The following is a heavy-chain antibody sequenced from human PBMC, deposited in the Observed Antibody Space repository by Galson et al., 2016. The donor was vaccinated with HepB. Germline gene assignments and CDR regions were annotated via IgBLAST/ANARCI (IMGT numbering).Heavy chain of an antibody. CDR3: ASPNCGSTSCFNFEL. CDR2: IHPSGTT. J-gene: IGHJ2*01. D-gene: IGHD2-2*01. CDR1: DGSITSGADY. Sequence: TLSLTCTVSDGSITSGADYWTRIRQCSGKGLEWIGCIHPSGTTYYNPSLQSRVVMSKDTPKNQFSLSLTSVTAADTAVYYCASPNCGSTSCFNFELWGRGTRVTVSS. V-gene: IGHV4-31*03.